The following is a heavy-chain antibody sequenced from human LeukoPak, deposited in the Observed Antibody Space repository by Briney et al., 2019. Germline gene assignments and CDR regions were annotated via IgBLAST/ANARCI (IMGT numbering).Heavy chain of an antibody. CDR3: AKAQTDWLRGVQYAY. Sequence: GESLRLSCAASGFTFSGYSINWVRQAPGKGLEWVSAISGSGGSTYYADSVKGRFTISRDNSKNTLYLQMNSLRAEDTAVYYCAKAQTDWLRGVQYAYWGQGTLVTVSS. CDR2: ISGSGGST. D-gene: IGHD3-9*01. V-gene: IGHV3-23*01. CDR1: GFTFSGYS. J-gene: IGHJ4*02.